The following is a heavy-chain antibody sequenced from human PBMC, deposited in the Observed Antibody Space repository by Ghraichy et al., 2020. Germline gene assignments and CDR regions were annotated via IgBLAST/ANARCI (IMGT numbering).Heavy chain of an antibody. CDR2: IYYSGST. CDR1: GGSISSYY. V-gene: IGHV4-59*01. D-gene: IGHD6-13*01. CDR3: ARSAAGTHYYGMDV. Sequence: SETLSLTCTVSGGSISSYYWSWIRQPPGKGLEWIGYIYYSGSTNYNPSLKSRVTISVDTSKNQFSLKLSSVTAADTAVYYCARSAAGTHYYGMDVWGQGTTVTVSS. J-gene: IGHJ6*02.